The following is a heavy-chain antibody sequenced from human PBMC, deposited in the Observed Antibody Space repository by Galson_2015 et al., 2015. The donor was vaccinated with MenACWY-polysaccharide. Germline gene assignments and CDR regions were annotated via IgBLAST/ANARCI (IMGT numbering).Heavy chain of an antibody. CDR1: GFTFGSDS. V-gene: IGHV3-23*01. Sequence: SLRLSCAASGFTFGSDSMSWVRQAPGKGLEWVSGISGSGAREYYADSMQGRFTISRDSVKNTMYLQMKSLRDADTAAYYCENPDHATRRSSDVDYKGQRILVTVAS. D-gene: IGHD5-12*01. J-gene: IGHJ4*02. CDR2: ISGSGARE. CDR3: ENPDHATRRSSDVDY.